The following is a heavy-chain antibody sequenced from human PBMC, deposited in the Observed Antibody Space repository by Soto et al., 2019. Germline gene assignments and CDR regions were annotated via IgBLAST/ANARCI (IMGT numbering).Heavy chain of an antibody. CDR1: GFTFSSYA. D-gene: IGHD6-13*01. CDR2: ISGSGGST. J-gene: IGHJ4*02. CDR3: AKEQGVASSSWYFDY. V-gene: IGHV3-23*01. Sequence: GGSLRLSCAASGFTFSSYAMSWVRQAPGKGLDWVSAISGSGGSTYYADSVKGRFTISRDNSKNTLYLQMNSLRAEDTAVYYCAKEQGVASSSWYFDYWGQGTLVTVSS.